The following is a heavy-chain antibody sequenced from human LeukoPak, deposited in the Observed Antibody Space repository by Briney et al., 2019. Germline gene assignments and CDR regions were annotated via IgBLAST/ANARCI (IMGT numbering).Heavy chain of an antibody. Sequence: SETLSLTCTVSGGSISSYYWSWIRQPPGKGLEWIAEINYSGNTNYNPSLKSRVTISVDTSKNQFSLKLSSVTAADTAVYYCARGTHFDYWGQGTLVTVSS. CDR3: ARGTHFDY. J-gene: IGHJ4*02. CDR1: GGSISSYY. V-gene: IGHV4-34*01. CDR2: INYSGNT.